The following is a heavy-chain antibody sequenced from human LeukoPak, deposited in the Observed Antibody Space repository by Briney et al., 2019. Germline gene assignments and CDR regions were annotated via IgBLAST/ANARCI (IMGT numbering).Heavy chain of an antibody. D-gene: IGHD2-15*01. CDR3: ARGTYCSGGSCYSFDY. CDR1: GFTFSSYS. CDR2: ISSSSSYK. Sequence: GGSLRLSCAASGFTFSSYSMNWVRQAPGKGLEWVSSISSSSSYKYYADSVKGRFTISRDSAKNSLYLQMNSLRAEDTAAYYCARGTYCSGGSCYSFDYWGQGTLVTVSS. V-gene: IGHV3-21*01. J-gene: IGHJ4*02.